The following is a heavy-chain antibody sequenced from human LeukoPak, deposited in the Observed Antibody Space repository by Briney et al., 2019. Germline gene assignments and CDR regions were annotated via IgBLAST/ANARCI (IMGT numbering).Heavy chain of an antibody. CDR1: GFIFSSYG. V-gene: IGHV3-23*01. J-gene: IGHJ4*02. CDR2: ISDIGVST. Sequence: PGGSLRLSCAASGFIFSSYGMNWVRQAPGKGLEWVSGISDIGVSTYYADSVKGRFTVSRDNSKNTLYLQMNSLRAEDTAVYYCAKVRRDSSSWENYFDYWGQGTLVTVSS. CDR3: AKVRRDSSSWENYFDY. D-gene: IGHD6-13*01.